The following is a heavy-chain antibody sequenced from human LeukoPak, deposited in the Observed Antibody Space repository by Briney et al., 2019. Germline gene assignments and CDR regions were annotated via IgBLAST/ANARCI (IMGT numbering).Heavy chain of an antibody. J-gene: IGHJ4*02. CDR2: IIPIFGTA. CDR3: ASAPVQLEQNFDY. Sequence: ASVKVSCKASGGTFSSYAISWVRQAPGQGLEWMGGIIPIFGTANYAQKFQGRVTITADKSTSTAYMELSSLRSEDTAVYYCASAPVQLEQNFDYWGQGTLVTVSS. V-gene: IGHV1-69*06. CDR1: GGTFSSYA. D-gene: IGHD1-1*01.